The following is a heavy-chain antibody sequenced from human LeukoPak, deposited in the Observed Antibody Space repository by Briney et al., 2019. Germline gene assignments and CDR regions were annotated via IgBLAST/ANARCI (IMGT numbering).Heavy chain of an antibody. D-gene: IGHD3-22*01. J-gene: IGHJ4*02. CDR2: IYWDDDK. V-gene: IGHV2-5*08. CDR3: AHRAGSGYDY. Sequence: TLSLTCTVSGGSISSYYWSWIRQPPGKALEWLALIYWDDDKRYSPSLKSRLTITKDTSKNQVVPTMTNMDPVDTATYYCAHRAGSGYDYWGQGTLVTVSS. CDR1: GGSISSYYW.